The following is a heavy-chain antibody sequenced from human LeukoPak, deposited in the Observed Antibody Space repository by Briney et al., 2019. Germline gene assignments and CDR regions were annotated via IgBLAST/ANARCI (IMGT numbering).Heavy chain of an antibody. Sequence: GASVKVSCKASGGTFISYAISWVRQAPGQGLEWMGGIIPIFGTANYAQKFQGRVTITADESTSTAYMELSSLRSEDTAVYYCARVHNRYHYGMDVWGQGTTVTVSS. J-gene: IGHJ6*02. D-gene: IGHD1-14*01. CDR1: GGTFISYA. CDR2: IIPIFGTA. V-gene: IGHV1-69*13. CDR3: ARVHNRYHYGMDV.